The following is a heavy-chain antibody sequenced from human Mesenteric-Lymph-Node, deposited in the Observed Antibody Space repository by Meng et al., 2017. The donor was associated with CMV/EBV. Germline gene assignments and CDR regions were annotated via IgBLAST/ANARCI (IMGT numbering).Heavy chain of an antibody. J-gene: IGHJ4*02. V-gene: IGHV4-59*01. CDR1: GGSMNNYY. CDR3: ARGGGDWDLYY. D-gene: IGHD2-21*01. CDR2: INHSGST. Sequence: SETLSLTCSVSGGSMNNYYWSWIRQPPGKGLEWIGEINHSGSTNYNPSLKSRVTISVDRSKNQFSLKLTSVTAADTAVYYCARGGGDWDLYYWGQGTLVTVSS.